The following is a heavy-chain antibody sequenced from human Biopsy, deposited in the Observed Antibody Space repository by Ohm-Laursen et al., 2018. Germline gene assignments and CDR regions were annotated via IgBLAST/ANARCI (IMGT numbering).Heavy chain of an antibody. CDR1: GGPFSGYY. Sequence: TLSLTCAVYGGPFSGYYWSWIRQPPGKGLEWIGEMNHGGSTNYNSSLKSRVTISVDTSKNQFSLKLNSVTAADTAVYYCARGSNWNDWSFDYWGQGTVVTVPS. CDR3: ARGSNWNDWSFDY. J-gene: IGHJ4*02. D-gene: IGHD1-20*01. CDR2: MNHGGST. V-gene: IGHV4-34*01.